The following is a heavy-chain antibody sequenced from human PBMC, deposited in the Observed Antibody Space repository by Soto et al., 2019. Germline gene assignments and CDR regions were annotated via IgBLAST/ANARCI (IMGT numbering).Heavy chain of an antibody. D-gene: IGHD6-19*01. Sequence: DVQLFESGGGLGQRGGSLRLSCAASGLSFSTYAMSWVRQAPGKGLEWVSAISGSGGSTFYADSVKGRFTISRDSSKSTLFLQMNSLRVDDTAVYYCAGRITVAGTLAYWGQGTLVTVSS. CDR2: ISGSGGST. CDR1: GLSFSTYA. V-gene: IGHV3-23*01. J-gene: IGHJ4*02. CDR3: AGRITVAGTLAY.